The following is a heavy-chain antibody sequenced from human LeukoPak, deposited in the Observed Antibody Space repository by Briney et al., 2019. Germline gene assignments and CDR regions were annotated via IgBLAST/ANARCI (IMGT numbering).Heavy chain of an antibody. J-gene: IGHJ4*02. Sequence: SETLSLTCTVSGGSISSGDYYWSWIRQLPGKGLEWIGYIYYSGSTYYNPSLKSRVTISVDTSKNQFSPKLSSVTAADTAVYYCARRVVRGDSFDYWGQGTLVTVSS. CDR1: GGSISSGDYY. CDR2: IYYSGST. V-gene: IGHV4-30-4*01. CDR3: ARRVVRGDSFDY. D-gene: IGHD3-10*01.